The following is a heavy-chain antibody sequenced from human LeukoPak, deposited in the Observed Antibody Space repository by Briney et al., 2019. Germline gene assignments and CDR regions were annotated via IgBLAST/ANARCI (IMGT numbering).Heavy chain of an antibody. CDR1: GGTFSSYA. Sequence: SVKLSCKASGGTFSSYAISWVRQAPGRGLEWMGGIIPIFGTANYAQKFQGRIKITADESTSTAYMELSSLRSEDTAVYYCERGEVGYGSSTSCYPRGFDYWGQGTLVTVSS. CDR2: IIPIFGTA. D-gene: IGHD2-2*01. CDR3: ERGEVGYGSSTSCYPRGFDY. J-gene: IGHJ4*02. V-gene: IGHV1-69*13.